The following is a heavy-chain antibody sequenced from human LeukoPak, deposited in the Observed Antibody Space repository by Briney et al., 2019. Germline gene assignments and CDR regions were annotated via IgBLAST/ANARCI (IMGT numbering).Heavy chain of an antibody. CDR2: IIPIFGTA. Sequence: GAPVKVSCKASGGTFSSYAISGVRQAPGQGLEWMGRIIPIFGTANYAQKFQGRVTITTDESTSTAYMELSSLRSEDTAVYYCASSRDGYNFDYWGQGTLVTVSS. D-gene: IGHD5-24*01. V-gene: IGHV1-69*05. CDR1: GGTFSSYA. CDR3: ASSRDGYNFDY. J-gene: IGHJ4*02.